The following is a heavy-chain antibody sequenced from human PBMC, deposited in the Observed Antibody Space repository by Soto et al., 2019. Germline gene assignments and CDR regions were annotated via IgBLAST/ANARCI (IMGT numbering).Heavy chain of an antibody. CDR2: ISSSSSYI. Sequence: GGSLRLSCAASGFTFSSYSMNWVRQAPGKGLEWVSSISSSSSYIYYADSVKGRFTISRDNAKNSLYLQMNSLRAEDTAVYYCARDRWDSSGRPGFGWFDPWGQGTLVTVSS. D-gene: IGHD6-19*01. CDR1: GFTFSSYS. V-gene: IGHV3-21*01. CDR3: ARDRWDSSGRPGFGWFDP. J-gene: IGHJ5*02.